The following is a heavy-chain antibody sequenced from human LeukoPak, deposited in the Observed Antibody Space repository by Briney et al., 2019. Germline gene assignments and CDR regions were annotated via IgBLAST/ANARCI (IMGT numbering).Heavy chain of an antibody. D-gene: IGHD6-19*01. J-gene: IGHJ5*02. CDR3: ARSGGLEGYIAVADWFDP. Sequence: SETLSLTCTVSGGSISSYYWSWIRQPPGKGLEWIGYIYYSGSTNYNPSLKSRVTISVDTSKNQFSLKLSSVTAADTAVYYCARSGGLEGYIAVADWFDPWGQGTLVTVSS. CDR1: GGSISSYY. V-gene: IGHV4-59*01. CDR2: IYYSGST.